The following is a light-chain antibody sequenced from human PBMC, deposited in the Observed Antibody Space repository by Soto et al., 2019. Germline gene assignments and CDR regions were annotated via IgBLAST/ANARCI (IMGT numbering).Light chain of an antibody. V-gene: IGLV2-23*01. CDR1: SGDVGSYNL. J-gene: IGLJ1*01. Sequence: QSVLTQPASVSGSPGQSITISCTGTSGDVGSYNLVSWYQQHPGKAPKLMIYEGSKRPSGVSNRFSGSKSGNTASLTISGLQAEDEADYYCCSYAGSSNYVFGNGTKVTV. CDR2: EGS. CDR3: CSYAGSSNYV.